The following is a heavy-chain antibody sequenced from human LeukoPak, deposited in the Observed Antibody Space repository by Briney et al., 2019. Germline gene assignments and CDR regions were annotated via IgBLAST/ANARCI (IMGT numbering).Heavy chain of an antibody. Sequence: PGGSLRLSCAASGFTFSSYEMNWVRQAPGKGLEWVSYISSSGSTIYYADSVKGRFTISRDNAKNSLYLRMNSLRAEDTAVYYCAREYSYGYSYGMDVWGQGTTVTVSS. CDR3: AREYSYGYSYGMDV. J-gene: IGHJ6*02. CDR1: GFTFSSYE. V-gene: IGHV3-48*03. D-gene: IGHD5-18*01. CDR2: ISSSGSTI.